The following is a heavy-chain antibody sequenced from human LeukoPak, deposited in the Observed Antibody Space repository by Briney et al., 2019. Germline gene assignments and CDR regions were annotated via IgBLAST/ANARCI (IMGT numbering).Heavy chain of an antibody. CDR1: GFTFSSYW. V-gene: IGHV3-74*01. J-gene: IGHJ2*01. CDR2: INPDGSVT. D-gene: IGHD6-19*01. Sequence: PGGSLRLSCAASGFTFSSYWMHWVRQAPGKGLVWVSPINPDGSVTTYADSAKGRFTISRDNAKNTLYLQMNSLRAEDTAVYYCARDSPSGFFDLWGRGTLVTVSS. CDR3: ARDSPSGFFDL.